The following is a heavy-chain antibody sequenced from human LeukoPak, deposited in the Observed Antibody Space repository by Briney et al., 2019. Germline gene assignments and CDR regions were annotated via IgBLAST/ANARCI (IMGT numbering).Heavy chain of an antibody. Sequence: SETLSLTCTVSGGSISGYVWSWIRQPPGKGLEWIGYIFHSGSTNYNPSLKSRVTVSVDTSKNQFSLKLSSVTAADTAVYYCARYYCSGVCYNFDYWGQGTLVTVCS. CDR2: IFHSGST. CDR3: ARYYCSGVCYNFDY. CDR1: GGSISGYV. J-gene: IGHJ4*02. D-gene: IGHD2-21*02. V-gene: IGHV4-59*08.